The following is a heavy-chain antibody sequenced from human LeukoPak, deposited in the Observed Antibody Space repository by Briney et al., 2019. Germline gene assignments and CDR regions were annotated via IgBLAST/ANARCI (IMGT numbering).Heavy chain of an antibody. Sequence: GGSLRLSCAASGFTFSSYGMHWVRQAPGKGLEWVAFIRYDGSNKYYADSVKGRFTISRDNSKNTLYLQMNSLRAEDTAVYYCAAQRGYCSSTSCSEVYWGQGTLVTVSS. D-gene: IGHD2-2*01. CDR3: AAQRGYCSSTSCSEVY. V-gene: IGHV3-30*02. J-gene: IGHJ4*02. CDR1: GFTFSSYG. CDR2: IRYDGSNK.